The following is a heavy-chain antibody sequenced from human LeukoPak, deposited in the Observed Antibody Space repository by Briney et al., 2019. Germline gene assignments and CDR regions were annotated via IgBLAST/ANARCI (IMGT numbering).Heavy chain of an antibody. CDR2: ISAYNGNT. V-gene: IGHV1-18*01. D-gene: IGHD2-15*01. Sequence: PGGSLRLSCAASGFTFTSYGISWVRQAPGQGLEWMGWISAYNGNTNYAQKLQGRVTMTTDTSTSTAYMELRSLRSDDTAVYYCARDRVEGDIVVVVAAKNWFDPWGQGTLVTVSS. J-gene: IGHJ5*02. CDR3: ARDRVEGDIVVVVAAKNWFDP. CDR1: GFTFTSYG.